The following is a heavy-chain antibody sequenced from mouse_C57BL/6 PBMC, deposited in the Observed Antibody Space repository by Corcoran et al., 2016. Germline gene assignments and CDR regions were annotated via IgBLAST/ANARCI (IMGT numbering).Heavy chain of an antibody. D-gene: IGHD6-2*01. V-gene: IGHV3-6*01. CDR1: GYSITSGYY. CDR3: ARDQGIYSLFAY. Sequence: DVQLQESGPGLVKPSQSLSLTCSVTGYSITSGYYWNWIRQFPGNKLEWMGYISFDGSNNYNPSLKNRISITRDTSTNQFFLKLNSVTTEDTATYFCARDQGIYSLFAYWGQGTLVTVSA. J-gene: IGHJ3*01. CDR2: ISFDGSN.